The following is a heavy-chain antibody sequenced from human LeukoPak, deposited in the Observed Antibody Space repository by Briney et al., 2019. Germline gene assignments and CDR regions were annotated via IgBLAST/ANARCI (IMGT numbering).Heavy chain of an antibody. CDR3: ARGYYGDPVAFDY. Sequence: GGTLRLSCAASGFTFTSYNMHWVRQVSGKGLVWVSRITTGVSTTMYADSVKSRFTISRDNAENTVHLQMSSLRAEDTAIYYCARGYYGDPVAFDYWGQGTLVTVSS. J-gene: IGHJ4*02. CDR2: ITTGVSTT. D-gene: IGHD3-10*01. CDR1: GFTFTSYN. V-gene: IGHV3-74*03.